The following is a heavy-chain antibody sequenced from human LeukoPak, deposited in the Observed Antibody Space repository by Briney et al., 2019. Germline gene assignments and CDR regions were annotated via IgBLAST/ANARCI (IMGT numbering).Heavy chain of an antibody. CDR3: ARVYHYYDSGGYYFPGLSLDY. Sequence: SETLSLTCTVSGGSSSSYYWSWIRQPAGKGLEWTGRIYTSGSTNYNPSLKSRVTISVNKSKNQFSLKLSSVTAADTAVYYCARVYHYYDSGGYYFPGLSLDYWGQGTLVTVSS. J-gene: IGHJ4*02. CDR2: IYTSGST. CDR1: GGSSSSYY. D-gene: IGHD3-22*01. V-gene: IGHV4-4*07.